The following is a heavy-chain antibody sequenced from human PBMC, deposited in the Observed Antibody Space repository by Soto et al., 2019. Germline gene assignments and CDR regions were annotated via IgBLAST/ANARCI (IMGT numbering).Heavy chain of an antibody. D-gene: IGHD2-21*02. J-gene: IGHJ4*02. CDR1: GYTFTSYA. CDR3: ARSIVVVTALDY. CDR2: INAGNGNT. V-gene: IGHV1-3*01. Sequence: ASVKVSCKASGYTFTSYAMHWVRQAPGQRLEWMGWINAGNGNTKYSQKFQGRVTITRDTSASTAYMELSSLRSEDTAVYDCARSIVVVTALDYWGQGTLVTCSS.